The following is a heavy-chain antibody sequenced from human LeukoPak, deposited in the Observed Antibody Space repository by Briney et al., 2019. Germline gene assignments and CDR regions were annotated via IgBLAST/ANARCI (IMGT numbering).Heavy chain of an antibody. Sequence: GASVKVSCKASGGTFSSYAISWVRQAPGQGLEWMGRIIPILGIANYAQKFQGRVTITADKSTSTAYMELSSLRSEDTAVYYCARPTRSHDYVAFDIWGQGTMVTVSS. CDR3: ARPTRSHDYVAFDI. J-gene: IGHJ3*02. CDR2: IIPILGIA. CDR1: GGTFSSYA. V-gene: IGHV1-69*04. D-gene: IGHD3-16*01.